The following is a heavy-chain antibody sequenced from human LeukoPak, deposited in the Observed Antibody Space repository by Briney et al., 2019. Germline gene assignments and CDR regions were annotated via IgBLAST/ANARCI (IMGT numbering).Heavy chain of an antibody. J-gene: IGHJ4*02. CDR2: INPNSGGT. D-gene: IGHD5-18*01. CDR1: GFTFTGYY. CDR3: AREEGYSYAEELWPTFDY. V-gene: IGHV1-2*02. Sequence: PGGSLRLSCTASGFTFTGYYMHWVRQAPGQGLEWMGWINPNSGGTNYAQKFQGRVTMTRDTSISTAYMELSRLRSDDTAVYYCAREEGYSYAEELWPTFDYWGQGTLVTVSS.